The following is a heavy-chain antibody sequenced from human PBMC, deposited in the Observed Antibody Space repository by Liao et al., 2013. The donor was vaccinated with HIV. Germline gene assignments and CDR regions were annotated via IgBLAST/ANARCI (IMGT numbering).Heavy chain of an antibody. D-gene: IGHD3-10*01. CDR1: GGSISNDY. J-gene: IGHJ4*02. CDR2: ILISGSA. Sequence: QVQLQESGPGVVKPSETLSLTCTVSGGSISNDYWNWIRQPAGKGLEWIGRILISGSANYNPSLQSRVSISADTSNNQFSLKMTSVTPADTAVYYCARENPRGRPFDYWGQGILVTVSS. V-gene: IGHV4-4*07. CDR3: ARENPRGRPFDY.